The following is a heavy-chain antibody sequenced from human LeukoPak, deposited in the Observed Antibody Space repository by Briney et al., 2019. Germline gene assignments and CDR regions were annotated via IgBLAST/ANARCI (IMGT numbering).Heavy chain of an antibody. D-gene: IGHD3-3*01. Sequence: GASVKVSCKASGYTFTSYGISWVRQAPGQGLEWMGGITPIFGTANYAQKFQGRVTITTDESTSTAYMELSSLRSEDTAVYYCARLQDFWSGYYPSSAFDIWGQGTMVTVSS. CDR1: GYTFTSYG. CDR3: ARLQDFWSGYYPSSAFDI. V-gene: IGHV1-69*05. J-gene: IGHJ3*02. CDR2: ITPIFGTA.